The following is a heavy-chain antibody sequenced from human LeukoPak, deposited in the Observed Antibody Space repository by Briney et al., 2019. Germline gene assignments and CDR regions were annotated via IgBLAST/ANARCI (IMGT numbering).Heavy chain of an antibody. Sequence: GGSLRLSCAASGFTFSSYSMNWVRQAPGKGLEWVSSISSSSSYIYYADSERGRFTISRDDAKNSLSLQMNRLRAEDTAVYYCARSGVKMVRGVIIKSPYHMDVWGKGTTVTVSS. D-gene: IGHD3-10*01. V-gene: IGHV3-21*01. CDR1: GFTFSSYS. J-gene: IGHJ6*03. CDR2: ISSSSSYI. CDR3: ARSGVKMVRGVIIKSPYHMDV.